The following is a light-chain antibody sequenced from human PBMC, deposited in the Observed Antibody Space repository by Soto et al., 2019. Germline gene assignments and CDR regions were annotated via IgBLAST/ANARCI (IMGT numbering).Light chain of an antibody. V-gene: IGKV3-11*01. CDR3: YQRYDWPPLT. J-gene: IGKJ4*01. Sequence: EIVMTQSPATLSLSPGERATLSCRASQGVGDYLAWYQHKPGQPPRLLIYDASTRATGIPARFSGSGSATAFTLTTSSMEHEDFSVFYCYQRYDWPPLTFGGGTKVEIK. CDR1: QGVGDY. CDR2: DAS.